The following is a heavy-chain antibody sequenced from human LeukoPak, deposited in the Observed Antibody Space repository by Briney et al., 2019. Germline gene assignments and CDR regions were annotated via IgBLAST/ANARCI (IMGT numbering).Heavy chain of an antibody. J-gene: IGHJ4*02. D-gene: IGHD7-27*01. CDR1: GFTFSSYA. V-gene: IGHV3-30-3*01. CDR2: ISYDGSNK. Sequence: GGSLRLSCAASGFTFSSYAMHWVRQAPGKGLEWVAVISYDGSNKYYADSVKGRFIISRDKSKNTLYLQMNSLRAEDTAVYYCASNGETGDDPFFDYWGQGTLVTVSS. CDR3: ASNGETGDDPFFDY.